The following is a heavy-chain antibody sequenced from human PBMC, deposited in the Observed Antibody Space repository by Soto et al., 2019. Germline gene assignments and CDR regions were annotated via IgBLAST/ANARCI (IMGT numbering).Heavy chain of an antibody. D-gene: IGHD3-3*01. CDR1: GGSVSSGSYY. CDR3: ASTPLSIFGVVNFDY. V-gene: IGHV4-61*01. J-gene: IGHJ4*02. Sequence: SETLSLTCTVSGGSVSSGSYYWSWIRQPPGKGLEWIGYIYYSGSTNYNPSLKSRVTISVDTSKNQFSPKLSSVTAADTAVYYCASTPLSIFGVVNFDYWGQGTLVTVSS. CDR2: IYYSGST.